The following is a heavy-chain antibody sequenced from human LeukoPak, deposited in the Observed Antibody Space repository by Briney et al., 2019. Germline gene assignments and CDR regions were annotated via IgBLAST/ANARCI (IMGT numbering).Heavy chain of an antibody. Sequence: GASVKVSFKASGYTFTIYGISWVRQAPGQGLEWMGWISAYNGNTNYAQKLQGRVTMTTDTSTSTAYMELRSLRSDDTAVYYCARDRGLGYCSGGSCYSWWFDPWGQGTLVTVSS. D-gene: IGHD2-15*01. V-gene: IGHV1-18*01. J-gene: IGHJ5*02. CDR1: GYTFTIYG. CDR3: ARDRGLGYCSGGSCYSWWFDP. CDR2: ISAYNGNT.